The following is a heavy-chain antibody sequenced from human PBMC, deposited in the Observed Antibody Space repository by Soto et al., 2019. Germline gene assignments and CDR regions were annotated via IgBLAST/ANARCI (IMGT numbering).Heavy chain of an antibody. CDR3: AREKGAGTYMGFDY. V-gene: IGHV4-4*02. D-gene: IGHD3-10*01. Sequence: QVQLQESGPGLVEPSGTLSLTCSVCGGSISTNNWWSWVRQSPGRGLEWIGEIYHSGGTNYNPSLKRRVTMSVDKSKNQFSLEMTSVTAADTAVSYCAREKGAGTYMGFDYWGQGTLVTVSS. CDR2: IYHSGGT. J-gene: IGHJ4*02. CDR1: GGSISTNNW.